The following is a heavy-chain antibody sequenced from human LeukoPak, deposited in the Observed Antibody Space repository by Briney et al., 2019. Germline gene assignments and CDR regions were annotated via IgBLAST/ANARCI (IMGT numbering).Heavy chain of an antibody. CDR1: GCTLTELS. Sequence: ASVKVSCKVSGCTLTELSMDWVRQAPGKGLEWMGGFDPEDGETIYAQKFQGRVTMTEDTSTDTAYMELSSLRSEDTAVYYCATSISYYYDSSGSDCWGQGTLVTVSS. J-gene: IGHJ4*02. CDR3: ATSISYYYDSSGSDC. V-gene: IGHV1-24*01. CDR2: FDPEDGET. D-gene: IGHD3-22*01.